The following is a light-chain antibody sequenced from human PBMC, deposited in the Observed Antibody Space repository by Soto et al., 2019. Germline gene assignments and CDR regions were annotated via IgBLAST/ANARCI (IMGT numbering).Light chain of an antibody. CDR1: QSVSSN. CDR2: GAS. V-gene: IGKV3-15*01. CDR3: QQYNNGPKT. Sequence: DILSRQSPGTLSLSPGERATLACRASQSVSSNLAWYQQKPGQAPRLLIYGASTRATGIPARFSGSGSGTEFTLTISSLQSEDFAVYYCQQYNNGPKTFGQGTRWIS. J-gene: IGKJ1*01.